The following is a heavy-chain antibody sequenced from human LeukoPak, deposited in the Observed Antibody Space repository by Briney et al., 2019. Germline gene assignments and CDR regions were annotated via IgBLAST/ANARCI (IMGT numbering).Heavy chain of an antibody. V-gene: IGHV3-15*01. D-gene: IGHD4-17*01. CDR1: RFTFSNAW. CDR3: TTGGTVTFDY. Sequence: GGSLRLSCAASRFTFSNAWMSWVRQAPGKGLEWVCRIKSKTDGGTTDYAAPVKGRFTISRDDSKNTLYLQMNSLKTEDTAVYYCTTGGTVTFDYWGQGTLVTVSS. J-gene: IGHJ4*02. CDR2: IKSKTDGGTT.